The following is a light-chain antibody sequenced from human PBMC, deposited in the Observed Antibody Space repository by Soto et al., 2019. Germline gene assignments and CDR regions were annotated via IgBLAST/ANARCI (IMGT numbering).Light chain of an antibody. CDR3: QQRSTWPIT. V-gene: IGKV3-11*01. J-gene: IGKJ5*01. Sequence: EIVLTQSPATQSLSPGEGATLSCRASQSVGSYLAWYQRKPGQAPRLLIYDASNRATGIPARFSGSGSGTDFTLTISSLEPEDFALYYCQQRSTWPITFGQGTRLEI. CDR1: QSVGSY. CDR2: DAS.